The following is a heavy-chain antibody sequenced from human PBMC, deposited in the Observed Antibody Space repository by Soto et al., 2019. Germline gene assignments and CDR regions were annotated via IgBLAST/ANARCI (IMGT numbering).Heavy chain of an antibody. Sequence: PGGSLRLSCAASGFTFSSYAMSWVRQAPGKGLEWVSAISGSGGSTYYADSVKGRFTISRDNSKNTLYLQMNSLRAEDTAVYYCAKDPKEYCTNGVCYISDYWGQGTLVTVSS. CDR2: ISGSGGST. J-gene: IGHJ4*02. D-gene: IGHD2-8*01. CDR1: GFTFSSYA. V-gene: IGHV3-23*01. CDR3: AKDPKEYCTNGVCYISDY.